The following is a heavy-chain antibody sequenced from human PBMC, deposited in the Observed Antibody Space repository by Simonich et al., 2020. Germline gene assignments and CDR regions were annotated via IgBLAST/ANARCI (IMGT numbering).Heavy chain of an antibody. J-gene: IGHJ3*02. CDR3: ACLGTGDAFDI. CDR1: GFTFSSYW. CDR2: IKQEGSET. Sequence: EVQLVESGGGLVQPGGSLRLSCAASGFTFSSYWMSWVRQAPGKGLEWVDNIKQEGSETYYVDSWKGRFTISRDNAKNSLYLQMNSLRAEDTAVYYCACLGTGDAFDIWGQGTMVTVSS. D-gene: IGHD3-9*01. V-gene: IGHV3-7*01.